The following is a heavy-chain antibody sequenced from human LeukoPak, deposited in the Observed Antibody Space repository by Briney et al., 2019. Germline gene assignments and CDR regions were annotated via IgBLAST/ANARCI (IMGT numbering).Heavy chain of an antibody. J-gene: IGHJ4*02. D-gene: IGHD3-22*01. CDR1: GFTVSSNY. V-gene: IGHV3-11*01. Sequence: GGSLRLSCAASGFTVSSNYMSWIRQAPGKGLEWVSYISSSGSTIYYADSVKGRFTISRDNAKNSLYLQMNSLRAEDTAVYYCARGNLYYDSSGYYNQPFDYWGQGTLVTVSS. CDR2: ISSSGSTI. CDR3: ARGNLYYDSSGYYNQPFDY.